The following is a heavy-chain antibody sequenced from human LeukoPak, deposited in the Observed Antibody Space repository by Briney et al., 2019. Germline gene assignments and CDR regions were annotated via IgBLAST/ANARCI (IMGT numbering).Heavy chain of an antibody. CDR2: IYYTGST. J-gene: IGHJ4*02. V-gene: IGHV4-59*01. CDR3: ARGRDGYTE. D-gene: IGHD5-24*01. CDR1: GGSISGYH. Sequence: PSETLSLTCTVSGGSISGYHWSWIRQPPGKGLEWIGYIYYTGSTNYNPSLKSRVTISVDTSKNQFSLKLTSVTAADTAVYYFARGRDGYTEWGQGNLVTVSS.